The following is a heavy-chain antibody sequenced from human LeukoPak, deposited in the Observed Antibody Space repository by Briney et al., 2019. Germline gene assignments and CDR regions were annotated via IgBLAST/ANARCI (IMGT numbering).Heavy chain of an antibody. D-gene: IGHD1-26*01. CDR3: ARDPSYRGFDAFDI. CDR2: ITSSIRYI. V-gene: IGHV3-21*01. Sequence: GGSLRLSCAASGFTFSSYSMNWVRQAPGKGLEWVSSITSSIRYIYYADSVKGRFTISRDNAKNSLYLQMNYLRAEDTAVYYCARDPSYRGFDAFDIWGQGTMVTVSS. CDR1: GFTFSSYS. J-gene: IGHJ3*02.